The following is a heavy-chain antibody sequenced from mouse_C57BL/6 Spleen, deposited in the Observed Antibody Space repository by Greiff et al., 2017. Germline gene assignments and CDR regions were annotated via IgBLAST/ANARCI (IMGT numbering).Heavy chain of an antibody. V-gene: IGHV1-22*01. D-gene: IGHD2-4*01. CDR1: GYTFTDYN. Sequence: VQLQQSGPELVKPGASVKMSCKASGYTFTDYNMHWVKQSHGKSLEWIGYINPNNGGTSYNQKFKGKATLTVNKSSSTAYMELRSLTSEDSSVYCCARSPYDSWFAYWGQGTLVTVSA. CDR3: ARSPYDSWFAY. J-gene: IGHJ3*01. CDR2: INPNNGGT.